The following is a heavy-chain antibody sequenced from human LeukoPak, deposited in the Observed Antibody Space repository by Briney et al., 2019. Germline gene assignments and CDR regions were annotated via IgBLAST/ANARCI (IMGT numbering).Heavy chain of an antibody. CDR1: GFTFSSYA. CDR2: ISGSGGST. CDR3: ARVTGPGYSSDWPYFDY. Sequence: PGGSLRLSCAASGFTFSSYAMSWVRQAPGKGLEWVSAISGSGGSTYYADSVKGRFTISRDNSKNTLYLQMNSLRAEDTAVYYCARVTGPGYSSDWPYFDYWGQGTLVTVSS. V-gene: IGHV3-23*01. D-gene: IGHD6-19*01. J-gene: IGHJ4*02.